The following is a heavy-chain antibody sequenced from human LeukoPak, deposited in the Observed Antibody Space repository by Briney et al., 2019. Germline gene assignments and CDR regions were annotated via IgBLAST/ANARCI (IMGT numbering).Heavy chain of an antibody. CDR1: GYTFTGYY. V-gene: IGHV1-2*02. CDR3: ARGRGTTSSNFDY. J-gene: IGHJ4*02. Sequence: ASVKVSCKASGYTFTGYYMHWVRQAPGQGLEWMGWINPNNGGTNYAQKFQGRVTMTRDTSISTAYMELSRLTSDDKAVYYCARGRGTTSSNFDYWGQGTLVTVSS. CDR2: INPNNGGT. D-gene: IGHD2-2*01.